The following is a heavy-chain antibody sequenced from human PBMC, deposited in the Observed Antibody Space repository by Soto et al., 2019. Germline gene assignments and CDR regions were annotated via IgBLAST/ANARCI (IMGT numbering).Heavy chain of an antibody. CDR3: VRIVAIPGYPDN. CDR1: GATISSYA. Sequence: QVQLVQSGAEVRQPASSVKVSCKTSGATISSYAITWVRQAPGQGLEWMGGIVPTVDTSTYAQKFQGRVTITADKFTNTVSMELSSLRSDDTAVYFCVRIVAIPGYPDNWGQGTLVTVSS. J-gene: IGHJ4*02. V-gene: IGHV1-69*14. CDR2: IVPTVDTS. D-gene: IGHD5-12*01.